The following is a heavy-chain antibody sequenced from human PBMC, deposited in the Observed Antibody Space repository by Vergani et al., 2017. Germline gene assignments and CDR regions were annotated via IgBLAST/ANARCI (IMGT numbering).Heavy chain of an antibody. J-gene: IGHJ2*01. D-gene: IGHD3-3*01. CDR2: ISWNSGSI. CDR3: AKDHYDFWSGYPNLSPFDF. CDR1: GYTFDDYA. V-gene: IGHV3-9*01. Sequence: EVQLVESGGGLVQPGRSLRLSCAASGYTFDDYAMHWVRQAPGKGLEWVSGISWNSGSIGYADAVKGRFTISRDNAKNSLFLQMNSLRSDDTALYYCAKDHYDFWSGYPNLSPFDFWGRGTLVTVSS.